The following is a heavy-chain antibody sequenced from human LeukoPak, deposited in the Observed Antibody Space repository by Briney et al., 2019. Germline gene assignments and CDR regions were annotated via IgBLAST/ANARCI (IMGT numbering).Heavy chain of an antibody. Sequence: ASVKVSCKASGGTFSSYAISWVRQAPGQGLEWMGGIIPIFGTANYAQKFQGRVTITADESTSTAYMELSSLRSEDTAVYYCARESSYYDSSGYYYPFDYWGQGTLVTVSS. V-gene: IGHV1-69*13. CDR3: ARESSYYDSSGYYYPFDY. J-gene: IGHJ4*02. D-gene: IGHD3-22*01. CDR2: IIPIFGTA. CDR1: GGTFSSYA.